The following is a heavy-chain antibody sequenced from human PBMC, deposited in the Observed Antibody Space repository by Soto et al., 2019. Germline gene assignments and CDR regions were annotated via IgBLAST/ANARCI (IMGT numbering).Heavy chain of an antibody. D-gene: IGHD3-3*01. J-gene: IGHJ4*02. CDR2: ISAYNGNT. CDR3: ARDHQNYDFWSGYYTGGGY. Sequence: QVQLVQSGAEVKKPGASVKVSCKASGYTFTSYGISWVRQAPGQGLEWMGWISAYNGNTNYAQKLQGRVTMTTDPSTSTAYMELRSLRSDDTAVYYCARDHQNYDFWSGYYTGGGYWGQGTLVTVSS. V-gene: IGHV1-18*01. CDR1: GYTFTSYG.